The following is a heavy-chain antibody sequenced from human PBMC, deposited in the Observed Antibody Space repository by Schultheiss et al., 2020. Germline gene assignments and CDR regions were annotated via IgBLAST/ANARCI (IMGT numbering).Heavy chain of an antibody. CDR3: AKEVGAYGDIDAFDM. D-gene: IGHD4-17*01. Sequence: GGSLRLSCAATGFSFSTHAMSWVRQAPGKGLEWVSGISARSGTTYYADSVKGRFTISRDNSKNTLYLQMNSLRAEDTAVYYCAKEVGAYGDIDAFDMWGQGKMVTVSS. CDR2: ISARSGTT. CDR1: GFSFSTHA. V-gene: IGHV3-23*01. J-gene: IGHJ3*02.